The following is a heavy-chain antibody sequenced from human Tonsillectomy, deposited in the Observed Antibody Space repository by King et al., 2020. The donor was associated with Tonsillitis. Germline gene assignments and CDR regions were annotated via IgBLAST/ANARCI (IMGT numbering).Heavy chain of an antibody. CDR2: IIPILGIA. CDR3: ATVWFGEAYYYYYSMDV. D-gene: IGHD3-10*01. Sequence: QLVQSGAEVKKPGSSVKVSCKASGGTFSSYAISWVRQAPGQGLEWMGRIIPILGIANYAQKFQGRVTITADKSTSTAYMELSSLRSEDTAVYYCATVWFGEAYYYYYSMDVWGQGTTVTVSS. J-gene: IGHJ6*02. V-gene: IGHV1-69*04. CDR1: GGTFSSYA.